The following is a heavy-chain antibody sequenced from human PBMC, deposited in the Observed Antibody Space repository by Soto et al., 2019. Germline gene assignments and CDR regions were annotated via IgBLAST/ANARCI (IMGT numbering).Heavy chain of an antibody. CDR2: IWYDGSNK. CDR1: GFTFSSYG. CDR3: ARDGGYSGYYSMYYFDY. J-gene: IGHJ4*02. Sequence: QVQLVESGGGVVQPGRSLRLSCAASGFTFSSYGMHWVRQAPGKGLEWVAVIWYDGSNKYYADSVKGRFTISRDNSKNALYLQMNSLRAEDTAVYYCARDGGYSGYYSMYYFDYWGQGTLVNVSS. V-gene: IGHV3-33*01. D-gene: IGHD5-12*01.